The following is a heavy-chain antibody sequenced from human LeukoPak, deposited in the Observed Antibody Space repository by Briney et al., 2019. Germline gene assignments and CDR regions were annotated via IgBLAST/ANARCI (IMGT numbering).Heavy chain of an antibody. CDR1: GFTFSSYS. J-gene: IGHJ4*02. V-gene: IGHV3-48*01. Sequence: GGSLRLSCAASGFTFSSYSMNWVRQAPGKGLEWVSYISSSSSTIYYADSVKGRFTISRDNAKNSLYLQMNSLRAEDTAVYYCARDDYGFIDYWGQGTLVTVSS. CDR3: ARDDYGFIDY. D-gene: IGHD4-17*01. CDR2: ISSSSSTI.